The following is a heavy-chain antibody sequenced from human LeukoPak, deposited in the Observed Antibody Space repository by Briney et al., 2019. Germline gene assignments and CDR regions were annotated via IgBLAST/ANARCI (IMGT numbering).Heavy chain of an antibody. CDR1: GFTVSSSY. V-gene: IGHV3-53*01. D-gene: IGHD1-26*01. CDR2: IYSGGTT. J-gene: IGHJ3*02. Sequence: PGGSLRLSRAASGFTVSSSYMSWVRQAPGKGLEWVSVIYSGGTTYYADSVKGRFTISRDNSKNTLYLQMNSLRAEDTAVYYCARDLIVGGNHDAFDIWGQGTMVTVSS. CDR3: ARDLIVGGNHDAFDI.